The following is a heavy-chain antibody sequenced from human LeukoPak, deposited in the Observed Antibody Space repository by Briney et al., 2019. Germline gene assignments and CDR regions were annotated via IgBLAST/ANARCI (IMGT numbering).Heavy chain of an antibody. Sequence: SETLSLTCTVSGGSISSYYWSSIRQPAGKGLEWIGRIYTSGSTSYNPSLKSRVTMSVDTSKNQFSLQLSSVTAADTAVYYCARDQGSYPYCFDSWGQGTLVTVSS. J-gene: IGHJ4*02. CDR1: GGSISSYY. D-gene: IGHD1-26*01. CDR2: IYTSGST. V-gene: IGHV4-4*07. CDR3: ARDQGSYPYCFDS.